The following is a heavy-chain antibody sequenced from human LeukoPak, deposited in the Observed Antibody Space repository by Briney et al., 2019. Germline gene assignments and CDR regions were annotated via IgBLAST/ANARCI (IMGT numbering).Heavy chain of an antibody. D-gene: IGHD3-10*01. V-gene: IGHV4-31*03. CDR1: GGSISSGGYY. Sequence: SETLSLTCTVSGGSISSGGYYWSWIRQHPGQGLEWIGYIYYSGSTYYNPSLKSRVTISVDTSKNQFSLKLSSVTAADTAVYYCARGLWFGELFPTLFDYWGQGTLVTVSS. J-gene: IGHJ4*02. CDR2: IYYSGST. CDR3: ARGLWFGELFPTLFDY.